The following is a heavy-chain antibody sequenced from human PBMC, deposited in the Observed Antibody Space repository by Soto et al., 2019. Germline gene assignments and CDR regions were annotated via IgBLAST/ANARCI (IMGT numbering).Heavy chain of an antibody. D-gene: IGHD3-16*02. Sequence: PSETLSLTCNVSGGSIYTYYWNWIRQSPGKGLEWIGSIYYSGSTYYNPSLKSRVTISVDTSKNQFSLKLSSVTAADTAVYYCARRHGADYVWGSYRYTNWFDPWGQGTLVTVSS. CDR1: GGSIYTYY. CDR2: IYYSGST. V-gene: IGHV4-59*05. J-gene: IGHJ5*02. CDR3: ARRHGADYVWGSYRYTNWFDP.